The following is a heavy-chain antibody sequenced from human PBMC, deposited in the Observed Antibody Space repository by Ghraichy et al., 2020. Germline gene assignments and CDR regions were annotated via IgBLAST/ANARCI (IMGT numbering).Heavy chain of an antibody. V-gene: IGHV3-7*03. J-gene: IGHJ5*02. Sequence: GESLNISCAASGFTFSSYWMSWVRQAPGKGLEWVANIKQDGSEKYYVDSVKGRFTISRDNAKNSLYLQMNSLRAEDTAVYYCARVASYAAARRVDWFDPWGQGTLVTVSS. D-gene: IGHD6-6*01. CDR2: IKQDGSEK. CDR3: ARVASYAAARRVDWFDP. CDR1: GFTFSSYW.